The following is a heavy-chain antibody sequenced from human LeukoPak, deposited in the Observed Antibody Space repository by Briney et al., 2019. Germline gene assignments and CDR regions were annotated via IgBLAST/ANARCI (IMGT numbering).Heavy chain of an antibody. V-gene: IGHV3-23*03. D-gene: IGHD3-22*01. Sequence: PGGSLRLSCAASGFTFSNFAMSWVRQAPGKGLEWVSVLYSDGTTYYANSVKGRFTISRDKSKNTLYLQMNNLRAEDTAVYYCARAAYDTNGYTANHDYWGQGTLVTVSS. CDR3: ARAAYDTNGYTANHDY. CDR1: GFTFSNFA. J-gene: IGHJ4*02. CDR2: LYSDGTT.